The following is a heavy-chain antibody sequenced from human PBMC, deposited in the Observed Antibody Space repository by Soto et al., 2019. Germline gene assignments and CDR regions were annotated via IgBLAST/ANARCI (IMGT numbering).Heavy chain of an antibody. V-gene: IGHV1-46*01. CDR1: GYTFTSYY. Sequence: ASVKVSCKASGYTFTSYYMHWVRQAPGQGLEWMGIINPSGGSTSYAQKSLRSRLTMSVDTSKSQFSLRLSSVTAADTAVYYCARATGTLRSRNCDYWGQGSLVTVSS. CDR2: INPSGGST. CDR3: ARATGTLRSRNCDY. J-gene: IGHJ4*02. D-gene: IGHD1-1*01.